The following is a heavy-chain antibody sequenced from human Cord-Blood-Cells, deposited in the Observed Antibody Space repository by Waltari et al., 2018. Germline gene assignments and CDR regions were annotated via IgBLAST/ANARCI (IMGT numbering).Heavy chain of an antibody. CDR1: GGSISSSSYY. J-gene: IGHJ2*01. CDR2: IYYSGST. Sequence: QLQLQESGPGLVKPSETLSLTCTVSGGSISSSSYYWGWIRQPPGKGLEWIGSIYYSGSTYYHPYLKSRVTMSVDASKNQFSLKLSSVTAADTAVYDCARRPRGRTGESGYFDLWGRGTLVTVSS. V-gene: IGHV4-39*01. CDR3: ARRPRGRTGESGYFDL. D-gene: IGHD7-27*01.